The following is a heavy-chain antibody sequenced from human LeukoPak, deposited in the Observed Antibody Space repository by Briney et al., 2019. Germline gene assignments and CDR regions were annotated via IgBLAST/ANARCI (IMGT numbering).Heavy chain of an antibody. CDR2: INPNSGGT. CDR3: ARDVTAMFRGVIAY. Sequence: GASVKVSCKASGYTFTGYYMHWVRQAPGQGLEWMGWINPNSGGTDYAQKFQGRVTMTRDTSISTAYMELSRLRSDDTAVYYCARDVTAMFRGVIAYWGQGTLVTVSS. V-gene: IGHV1-2*02. D-gene: IGHD3-10*01. J-gene: IGHJ4*02. CDR1: GYTFTGYY.